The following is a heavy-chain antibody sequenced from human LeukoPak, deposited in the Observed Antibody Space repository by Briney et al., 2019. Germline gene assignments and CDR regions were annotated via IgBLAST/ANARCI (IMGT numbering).Heavy chain of an antibody. CDR1: GGSISSYY. V-gene: IGHV4-59*01. Sequence: PSETLSLTCTVSGGSISSYYWSWIRQPPGRGLEWIGYIYYSGSTNYNPSLKSRVTISVDTSKNQFSLKLSSVTAADTAVYYCARDRYAQRYWGQGTLVTVSS. D-gene: IGHD6-25*01. CDR3: ARDRYAQRY. CDR2: IYYSGST. J-gene: IGHJ4*02.